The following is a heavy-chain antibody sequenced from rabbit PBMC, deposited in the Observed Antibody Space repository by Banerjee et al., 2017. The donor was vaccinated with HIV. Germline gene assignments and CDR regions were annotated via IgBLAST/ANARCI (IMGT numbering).Heavy chain of an antibody. V-gene: IGHV1S40*01. CDR2: IYTSSGST. CDR1: GIDFSSYYY. Sequence: QSLEESGGDLVKPGASLTLTCKASGIDFSSYYYMCWVRQAPGKGLEWIACIYTSSGSTYYASWAKGRFTISKTSSTTVTLQMTSLTAADPATYFCARGDYVGRGYGTYFDLWGPGTLVTVS. D-gene: IGHD8-1*01. CDR3: ARGDYVGRGYGTYFDL. J-gene: IGHJ4*01.